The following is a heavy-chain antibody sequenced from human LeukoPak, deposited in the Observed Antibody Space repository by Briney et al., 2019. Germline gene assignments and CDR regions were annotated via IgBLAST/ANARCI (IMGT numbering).Heavy chain of an antibody. D-gene: IGHD5-12*01. CDR3: ARGPSAYPKCFDY. CDR2: IWYDGSNK. V-gene: IGHV3-33*01. CDR1: GFNFSSFV. J-gene: IGHJ4*02. Sequence: PGGSLRLSCAASGFNFSSFVMHWVRQAPGKGLEWVAVIWYDGSNKYYADSVKGRFTISRDNSKNTLYLQMSSLRAEDTAGYYCARGPSAYPKCFDYWGQGTLVTVSS.